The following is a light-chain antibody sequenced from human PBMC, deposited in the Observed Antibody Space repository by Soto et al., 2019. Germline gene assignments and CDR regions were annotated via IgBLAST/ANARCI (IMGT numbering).Light chain of an antibody. CDR1: SSDVGGYNY. J-gene: IGLJ1*01. Sequence: HSVLTQPPSASGSPGQSVTIACTETSSDVGGYNYVSWYQEHPGKAPKVIIYEVSKRPSGVPDRFSGYKSGNTASLTVSGLQAEDEADYYCCSYAGSNTFAFGTGTKVTVL. CDR3: CSYAGSNTFA. V-gene: IGLV2-8*01. CDR2: EVS.